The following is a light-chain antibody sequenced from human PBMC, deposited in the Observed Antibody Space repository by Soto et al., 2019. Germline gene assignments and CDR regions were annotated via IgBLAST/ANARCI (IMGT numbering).Light chain of an antibody. Sequence: QSVLTQPPSVSGAPGQRVTRSCSGSSSNIGSNTVKWYQQLPGTAPRLLIYTNDQRPSGVPDRFSGSKSGTSASLAISGLQSEDEADYFCAAWDDTLNGPIFGGGTKVTVL. CDR2: TND. V-gene: IGLV1-44*01. CDR3: AAWDDTLNGPI. J-gene: IGLJ2*01. CDR1: SSNIGSNT.